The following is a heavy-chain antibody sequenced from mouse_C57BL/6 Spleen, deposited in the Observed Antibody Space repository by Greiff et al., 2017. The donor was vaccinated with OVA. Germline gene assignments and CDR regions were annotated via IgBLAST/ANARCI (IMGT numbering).Heavy chain of an antibody. Sequence: EVMLVESGGGLVQPKGSLKLSCAASGFTFNTYAMHWVRQAPGKGLEWVARIRSKSSNYATYYADSVKDRFTISRDDSQSMLYLQMNNLKTEDTAMYYCVREDYSNYLAWFAYWGQGTLVTVSA. J-gene: IGHJ3*01. D-gene: IGHD2-5*01. CDR2: IRSKSSNYAT. V-gene: IGHV10-3*01. CDR3: VREDYSNYLAWFAY. CDR1: GFTFNTYA.